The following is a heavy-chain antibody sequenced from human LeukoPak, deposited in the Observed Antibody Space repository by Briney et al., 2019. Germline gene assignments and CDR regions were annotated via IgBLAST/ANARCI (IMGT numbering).Heavy chain of an antibody. CDR1: GFTFSSYA. J-gene: IGHJ4*02. CDR3: AKDMNYYDSTSDY. V-gene: IGHV3-23*01. D-gene: IGHD3-22*01. CDR2: ISGSGGST. Sequence: GGSLRLSCAASGFTFSSYAMSWVRQAPGKGLEWVSAISGSGGSTYYADSVKGRFTISRDNSKNTLNLQMNSLRAEDTAVYYCAKDMNYYDSTSDYWGQGTLVTVSS.